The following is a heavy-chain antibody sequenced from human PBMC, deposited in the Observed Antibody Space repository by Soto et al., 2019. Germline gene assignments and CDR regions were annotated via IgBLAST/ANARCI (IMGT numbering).Heavy chain of an antibody. Sequence: QVQLQQWGAGLLKPSETLSLTRAVYGGSFSGYYWSWIRQPPGKGLEWIGEINHSGSTNYNPSLKRRVTISVDTSKNQFSLKRSSVTAADTAVYYCARGGIVVVPARGWFDPWGQGTLVTVSS. CDR2: INHSGST. V-gene: IGHV4-34*01. D-gene: IGHD2-2*01. CDR1: GGSFSGYY. J-gene: IGHJ5*02. CDR3: ARGGIVVVPARGWFDP.